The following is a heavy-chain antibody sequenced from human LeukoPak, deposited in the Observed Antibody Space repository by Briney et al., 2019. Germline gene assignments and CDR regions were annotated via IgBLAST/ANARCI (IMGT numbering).Heavy chain of an antibody. V-gene: IGHV4-34*01. CDR3: ASYLGYCSGGSCGLVDY. CDR1: GGSFSGYY. D-gene: IGHD2-15*01. CDR2: INHSGST. Sequence: SETLSLSCAVDGGSFSGYYWSWIRQPPGKGLEWIGEINHSGSTNYNPSLKSRVTISVDTSKNQFSLKLSSVTAADTAVYYCASYLGYCSGGSCGLVDYWGQGTLVTVSS. J-gene: IGHJ4*02.